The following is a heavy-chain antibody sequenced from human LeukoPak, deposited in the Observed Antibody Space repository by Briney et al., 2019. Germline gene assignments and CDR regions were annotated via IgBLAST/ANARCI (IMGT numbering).Heavy chain of an antibody. Sequence: VGSLRLSCAASGFTFSSYRMNWVRQAPGEGVGWVSSISSSSSYIYYADSVKGRFTISRDNAKNSLYLQMNSLRAEDTAVYYCASDSSGWYYFDYWGQGILVTVSS. CDR3: ASDSSGWYYFDY. CDR2: ISSSSSYI. CDR1: GFTFSSYR. J-gene: IGHJ4*02. D-gene: IGHD6-19*01. V-gene: IGHV3-21*01.